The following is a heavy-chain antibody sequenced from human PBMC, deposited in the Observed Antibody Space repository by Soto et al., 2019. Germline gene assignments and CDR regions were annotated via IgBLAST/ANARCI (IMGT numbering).Heavy chain of an antibody. CDR3: ARARWYDAFDV. D-gene: IGHD2-15*01. CDR2: IFHGGNT. V-gene: IGHV4-38-2*01. J-gene: IGHJ3*01. CDR1: GFFISSGNY. Sequence: SETLSLTCAVSGFFISSGNYWGWIRKPPGKGLEWIGSIFHGGNTYYIPSLKSRVTISVDMSKNQFSLKLNSVTAADTAVYYCARARWYDAFDVWGQGTVVTVSS.